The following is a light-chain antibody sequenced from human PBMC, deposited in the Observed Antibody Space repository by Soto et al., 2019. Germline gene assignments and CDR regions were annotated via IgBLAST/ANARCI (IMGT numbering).Light chain of an antibody. CDR1: GSDVGGSNY. J-gene: IGLJ2*01. CDR3: SSYRSGSTLV. V-gene: IGLV2-14*01. Sequence: QSVLTQPASVSGSPGQSITISCTGTGSDVGGSNYVSWYQQHPGKAPKLMIYDVNNRPSGISNRFSGSKSGNTASLTISGLQAEDEADYYCSSYRSGSTLVFGGGTKLTVL. CDR2: DVN.